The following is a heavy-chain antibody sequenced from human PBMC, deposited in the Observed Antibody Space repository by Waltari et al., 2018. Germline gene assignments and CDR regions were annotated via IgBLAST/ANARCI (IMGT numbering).Heavy chain of an antibody. CDR1: GFMFSRYW. CDR2: INYDGSQK. V-gene: IGHV3-7*01. D-gene: IGHD2-2*01. J-gene: IGHJ4*02. CDR3: AKSRGFEY. Sequence: EVQLVESGGGLVTPGGSLRLSCGASGFMFSRYWMVWVRQTPGKGLEWVANINYDGSQKYYVDSVKGRFTISRDNAKNSVYLQMNSLRVEDTAVYYCAKSRGFEYWGQGTLITVSS.